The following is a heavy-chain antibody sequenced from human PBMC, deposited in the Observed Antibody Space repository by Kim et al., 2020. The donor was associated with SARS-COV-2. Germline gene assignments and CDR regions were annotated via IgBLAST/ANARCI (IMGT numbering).Heavy chain of an antibody. CDR3: ACGSYHDGLDF. D-gene: IGHD3-16*02. J-gene: IGHJ3*01. CDR1: GYTFIGYY. V-gene: IGHV1-2*05. Sequence: ASVKVSCKASGYTFIGYYIHWVRLGPGQGLEWMGRINPESGDSIYAQNFRDRASMTRDTSIITAYMELSSLGPNHSGVYFCACGSYHDGLDFWGQGTM. CDR2: INPESGDS.